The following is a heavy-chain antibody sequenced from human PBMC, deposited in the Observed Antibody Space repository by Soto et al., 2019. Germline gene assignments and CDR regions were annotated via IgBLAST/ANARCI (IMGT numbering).Heavy chain of an antibody. V-gene: IGHV4-39*01. CDR3: EGVHRVGGDYYGMDV. CDR2: IYYSGST. J-gene: IGHJ6*02. D-gene: IGHD1-26*01. Sequence: SETLSLTCTVSGGSISSSSYYWGWIRQPPGKGLEWIGSIYYSGSTCYNPSLKSRVTIPVDTSKNQFSLKLSSVTAADTAVYYCEGVHRVGGDYYGMDVWGQGPTVTVAS. CDR1: GGSISSSSYY.